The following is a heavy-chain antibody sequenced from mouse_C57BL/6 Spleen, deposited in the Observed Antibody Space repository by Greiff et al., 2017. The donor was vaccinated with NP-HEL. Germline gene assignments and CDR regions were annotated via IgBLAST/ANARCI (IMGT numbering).Heavy chain of an antibody. J-gene: IGHJ2*01. CDR3: ARDYEDYFDY. D-gene: IGHD1-1*01. CDR2: ISSGSSTI. Sequence: EVHLVESGGGLVKPGGSLKLSCAASGFTFSDYGMHWVRQAPEKGLEWVAYISSGSSTIYYADTVKGRFTISRDNAKNTLFLQMTSLRSEDTAMYYCARDYEDYFDYWGQGTTLTVSS. CDR1: GFTFSDYG. V-gene: IGHV5-17*01.